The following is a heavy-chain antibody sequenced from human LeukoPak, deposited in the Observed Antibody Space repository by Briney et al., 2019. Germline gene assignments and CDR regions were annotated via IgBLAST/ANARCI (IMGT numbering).Heavy chain of an antibody. V-gene: IGHV1-2*02. D-gene: IGHD2-2*01. J-gene: IGHJ4*02. CDR3: ARLGYCSSTSCFDY. CDR2: INPSSGGT. Sequence: ASVKVSCKASGYTFTGYYMHWVRQAPGQGLEWMGWINPSSGGTNYAQKFQGRVTMTRDTSISTAYMELSRLRSDDTAVYYCARLGYCSSTSCFDYWGQGTLVTVSS. CDR1: GYTFTGYY.